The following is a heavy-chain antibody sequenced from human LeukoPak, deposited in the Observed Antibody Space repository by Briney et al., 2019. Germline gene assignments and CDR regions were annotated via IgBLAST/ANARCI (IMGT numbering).Heavy chain of an antibody. CDR2: IRGSGGST. V-gene: IGHV3-23*01. CDR3: ARAESPYYGSGPVTGFDP. J-gene: IGHJ5*02. D-gene: IGHD3-10*01. Sequence: EASLRLSCAASGFTFSNYAMNWVRQAPGKGLEWVSAIRGSGGSTYYADSVKGRFTISRDNSKNTLYLQMNSLRAEDTAVYYCARAESPYYGSGPVTGFDPWGQGTLVTVSS. CDR1: GFTFSNYA.